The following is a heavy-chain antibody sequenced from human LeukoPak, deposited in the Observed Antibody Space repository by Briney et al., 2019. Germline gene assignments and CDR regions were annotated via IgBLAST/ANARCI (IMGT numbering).Heavy chain of an antibody. V-gene: IGHV4-61*05. CDR2: IYTSEST. J-gene: IGHJ6*03. Sequence: SETLSLTCTVSGGSISSSSYYWSWIRQPPGKGLEWIGYIYTSESTNYNPSLKSRVTISVDTSKNQFSLKLSSVTAADTAVYYCARQGPYYDILTGRLWGYYYYYMDVWGKGTTVTVSS. CDR3: ARQGPYYDILTGRLWGYYYYYMDV. CDR1: GGSISSSSYY. D-gene: IGHD3-9*01.